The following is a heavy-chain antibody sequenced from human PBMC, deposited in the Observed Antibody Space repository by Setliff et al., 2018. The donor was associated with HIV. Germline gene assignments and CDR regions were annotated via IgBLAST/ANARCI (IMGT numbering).Heavy chain of an antibody. CDR1: GGSITGGSYY. J-gene: IGHJ3*02. CDR3: ASHRDYYDFWEDAFDI. V-gene: IGHV4-61*02. Sequence: SETLSLTCTVSGGSITGGSYYWSWIRQPAGKGLEWIGRIYTSGTTSYNPSLKSRVSISVDTSKNQFSLNLSSVTAADTAVYYCASHRDYYDFWEDAFDIWGQGTMVT. D-gene: IGHD3-3*01. CDR2: IYTSGTT.